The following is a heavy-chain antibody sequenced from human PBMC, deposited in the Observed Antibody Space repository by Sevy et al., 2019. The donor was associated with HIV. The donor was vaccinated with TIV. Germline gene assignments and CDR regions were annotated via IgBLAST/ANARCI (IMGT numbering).Heavy chain of an antibody. CDR3: ASTYFYGELGGVVNYYYGMDV. J-gene: IGHJ6*02. CDR1: GGSFSGYY. D-gene: IGHD4-17*01. Sequence: GSLRLSCAVYGGSFSGYYWSWIRQPPGKGLEWIGEINHSGSTNYNPSLKSRVTISVDTSKNQFSLKLSSVTAADTAVYYCASTYFYGELGGVVNYYYGMDVWGQGTTVTVSS. CDR2: INHSGST. V-gene: IGHV4-34*01.